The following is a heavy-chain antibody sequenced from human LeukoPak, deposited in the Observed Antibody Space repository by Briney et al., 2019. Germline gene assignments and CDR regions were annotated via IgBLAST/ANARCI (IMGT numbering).Heavy chain of an antibody. CDR3: SKFRAPKEPARVFDY. CDR1: GFTFSSYA. J-gene: IGHJ4*02. V-gene: IGHV3-23*01. D-gene: IGHD3-10*01. Sequence: PGGSLRLSCAASGFTFSSYAMSWVRQAPGKGLEWVSAISGSGGSTYYADSVKGGFPISRDNSQHTLYLQMNSLRAEGPGVFYCSKFRAPKEPARVFDYWGQGTLVTVSS. CDR2: ISGSGGST.